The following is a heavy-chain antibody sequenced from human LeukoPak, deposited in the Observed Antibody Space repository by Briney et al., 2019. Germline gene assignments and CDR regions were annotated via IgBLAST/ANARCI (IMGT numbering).Heavy chain of an antibody. V-gene: IGHV1-2*02. D-gene: IGHD6-19*01. CDR1: GYTFTSYG. CDR3: AKVRSIGWYDWYFDL. Sequence: ASVKVSCKASGYTFTSYGISWVRQAPGQGLEWMGWINPNSGGTNYAQKFQGRVIMTRDTSISTAYMELTRLRSDDTAVYYCAKVRSIGWYDWYFDLWGRGTLVTVSS. J-gene: IGHJ2*01. CDR2: INPNSGGT.